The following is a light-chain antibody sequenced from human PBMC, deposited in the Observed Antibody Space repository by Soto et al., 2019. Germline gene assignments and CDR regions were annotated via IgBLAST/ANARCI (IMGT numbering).Light chain of an antibody. Sequence: EIVLTQSPGTLSLSPGERATLSCRASESVTRSYLAWYQQKPGQAPRLLIYGASSRATGIPDRFSGGGSGTAFTLTISRLEPEDFAVYYCQQYGSSPRTFGQGTKVEIK. CDR3: QQYGSSPRT. CDR1: ESVTRSY. CDR2: GAS. V-gene: IGKV3-20*01. J-gene: IGKJ1*01.